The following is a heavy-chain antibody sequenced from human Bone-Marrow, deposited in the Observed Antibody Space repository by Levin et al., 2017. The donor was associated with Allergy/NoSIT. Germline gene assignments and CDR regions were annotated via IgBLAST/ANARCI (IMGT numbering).Heavy chain of an antibody. J-gene: IGHJ4*02. Sequence: LSLTCEASTLIVSSTYMTWVRQAPGRGLEWVSVLYHGGSTYYADSVKGRFTISSDHSKGTLYLQMNSLRAEDTAVYYCARDRYNSGRKWGQGTQVTVSS. V-gene: IGHV3-53*01. CDR1: TLIVSSTY. CDR3: ARDRYNSGRK. CDR2: LYHGGST. D-gene: IGHD6-19*01.